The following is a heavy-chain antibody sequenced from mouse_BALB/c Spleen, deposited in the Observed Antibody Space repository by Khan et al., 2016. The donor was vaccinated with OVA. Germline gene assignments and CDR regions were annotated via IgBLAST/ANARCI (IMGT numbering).Heavy chain of an antibody. J-gene: IGHJ4*01. V-gene: IGHV10-1*02. CDR3: VRRGNFYFPYGIDY. CDR1: GFTFNTYA. Sequence: EVQLVESGGGLVQPKGSLKLSCAASGFTFNTYAMNWVRQAPGKGLEWVARIRSKSNNYATYYADSVKDRFTISRDDSQSMLYLQMNNLKTEDTAMYYCVRRGNFYFPYGIDYWGQGTLVTVSS. D-gene: IGHD2-1*01. CDR2: IRSKSNNYAT.